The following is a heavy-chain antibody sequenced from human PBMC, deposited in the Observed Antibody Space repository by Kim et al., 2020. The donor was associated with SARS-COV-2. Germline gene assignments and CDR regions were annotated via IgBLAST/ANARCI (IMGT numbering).Heavy chain of an antibody. J-gene: IGHJ4*02. CDR1: GFTFSPYS. V-gene: IGHV3-48*04. Sequence: GGSLRLSCAASGFTFSPYSMNWVRQAPGKGLEWVAHINADIDLVEYAESVKGRFTISRDNAENSVFLQMNSLRAEDTAVYYCARDALGTSGFYYWFDYWGQGTLVTVSS. CDR2: INADIDLV. CDR3: ARDALGTSGFYYWFDY. D-gene: IGHD3-22*01.